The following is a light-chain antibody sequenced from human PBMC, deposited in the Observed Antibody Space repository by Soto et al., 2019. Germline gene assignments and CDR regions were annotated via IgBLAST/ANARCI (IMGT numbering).Light chain of an antibody. J-gene: IGLJ1*01. CDR1: SSDIGHYDY. CDR3: CSLTTSHTYV. V-gene: IGLV2-14*03. CDR2: HVT. Sequence: SALTHTASVSFSPGQQIPISCTGTSSDIGHYDYVSWYQQHPRKAPKLMIYHVTYRPSGVSNRYSGSKSGNSASLTISGLQADDEADYYCCSLTTSHTYVFGSGTKVTVL.